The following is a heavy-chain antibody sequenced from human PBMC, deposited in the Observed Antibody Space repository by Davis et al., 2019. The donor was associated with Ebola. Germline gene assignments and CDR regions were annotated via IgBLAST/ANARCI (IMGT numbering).Heavy chain of an antibody. CDR1: GFTFSAYG. V-gene: IGHV3-30*02. CDR3: AKMYGDFAY. D-gene: IGHD4-17*01. CDR2: IRDDGVKK. J-gene: IGHJ4*02. Sequence: GESLKISCAASGFTFSAYGMHWVRQAPGKGLEWVAFIRDDGVKKDYADSVKGRITISRDNSNNTLYLQMNSLRPEDTALYYCAKMYGDFAYWGQGTLVTVSS.